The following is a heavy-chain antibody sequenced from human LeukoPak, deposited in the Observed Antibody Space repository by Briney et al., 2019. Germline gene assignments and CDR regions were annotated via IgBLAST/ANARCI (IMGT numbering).Heavy chain of an antibody. J-gene: IGHJ4*02. D-gene: IGHD2-2*01. CDR2: INPNTGDR. Sequence: GASVKVSCKASGYPFTGYYMHWVRQAPGQGLEWLGRINPNTGDRDYAQKFQDRVTMTRDTSISTAYMELSSLRSDDTAVYYCARVYCSSNNCYPFFDYWGQGTLVTVSS. V-gene: IGHV1-2*06. CDR3: ARVYCSSNNCYPFFDY. CDR1: GYPFTGYY.